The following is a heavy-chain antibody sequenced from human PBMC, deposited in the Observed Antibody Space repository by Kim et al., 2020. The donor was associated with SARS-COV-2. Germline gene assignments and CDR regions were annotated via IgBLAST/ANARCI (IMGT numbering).Heavy chain of an antibody. V-gene: IGHV3-23*01. J-gene: IGHJ6*02. CDR2: ISGSGGST. CDR3: AKRGNDSSGYYSPYYYGMDV. Sequence: GGSLRLSCAASGFTFSSYAMSWVRQAPGKGLEWVSAISGSGGSTYYADSVKGRFTISRDNSKNTLYLQMNSLRAEDTAVYYCAKRGNDSSGYYSPYYYGMDVWGQGTTVTVSS. D-gene: IGHD3-22*01. CDR1: GFTFSSYA.